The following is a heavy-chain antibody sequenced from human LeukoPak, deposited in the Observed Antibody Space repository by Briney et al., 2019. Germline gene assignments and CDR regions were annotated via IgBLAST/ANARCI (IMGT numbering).Heavy chain of an antibody. CDR1: GFTVSSNY. Sequence: PGGSLRLSCAASGFTVSSNYMSWVRQAPGKGLEWVAVISYDGSNKYYADSVKGRFTISRDNSKNTLYLQMNSLRAEDTAVYYCAKDRGSGSYYNPGMDVWGQGTTVTVSS. CDR3: AKDRGSGSYYNPGMDV. J-gene: IGHJ6*02. D-gene: IGHD3-10*01. CDR2: ISYDGSNK. V-gene: IGHV3-30*18.